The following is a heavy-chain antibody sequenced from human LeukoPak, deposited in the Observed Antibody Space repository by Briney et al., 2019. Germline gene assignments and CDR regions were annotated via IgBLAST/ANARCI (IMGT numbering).Heavy chain of an antibody. J-gene: IGHJ4*02. Sequence: GGSLRLSCAASGFTFSSYGMSWVRQAPGKGLEWVSAISGSGGSTYYADSVKGRFTISRDNSKNTLYLQMNSLRAEDTAVYYCAKRYGGNSGYFDYWGQGTLVTVSS. CDR3: AKRYGGNSGYFDY. V-gene: IGHV3-23*01. CDR1: GFTFSSYG. D-gene: IGHD4-23*01. CDR2: ISGSGGST.